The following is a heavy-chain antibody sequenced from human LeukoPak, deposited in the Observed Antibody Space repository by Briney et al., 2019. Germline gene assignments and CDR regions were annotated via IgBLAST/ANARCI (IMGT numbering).Heavy chain of an antibody. CDR2: ISGSGGST. Sequence: PEGSLRLSCAASGFTFSSYAMSWVRQAPGKGLEWVSAISGSGGSTYYADSVKGRFTISRDNSKNTLYLQMNSLRAEDTAVYYCAKDLEHYYDSSGPLMGYWGQGTLVTVSS. J-gene: IGHJ4*02. CDR3: AKDLEHYYDSSGPLMGY. V-gene: IGHV3-23*01. CDR1: GFTFSSYA. D-gene: IGHD3-22*01.